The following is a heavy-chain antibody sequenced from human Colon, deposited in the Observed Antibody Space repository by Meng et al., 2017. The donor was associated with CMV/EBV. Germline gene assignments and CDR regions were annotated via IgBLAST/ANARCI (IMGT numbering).Heavy chain of an antibody. CDR1: GFSLNTYEVG. CDR3: AHKSLPAAFFDY. V-gene: IGHV2-5*02. CDR2: IYWDDDK. J-gene: IGHJ4*02. Sequence: QITVKESGATLVKPTQTLTLTCTFSGFSLNTYEVGVGWFRQPPGKAPEWLALIYWDDDKRYRSSLGNRLTLTHDASKNQVVLTMTDMDPVDTATYYCAHKSLPAAFFDYWSQGTLVTVSS. D-gene: IGHD2-2*01.